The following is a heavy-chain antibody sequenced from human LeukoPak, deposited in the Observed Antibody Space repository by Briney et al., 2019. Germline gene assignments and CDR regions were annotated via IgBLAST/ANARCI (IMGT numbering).Heavy chain of an antibody. V-gene: IGHV3-30-3*01. CDR2: ISYDGSNK. J-gene: IGHJ4*02. CDR3: ARDGPITMVRGVTFDY. CDR1: GFTFSSYA. D-gene: IGHD3-10*01. Sequence: GGSLRLSCAASGFTFSSYAMHWVRQAPGKGLEWVAVISYDGSNKYYADSVKGRFTISRDNSKNTLYLQMNSLRAEDTAVYYCARDGPITMVRGVTFDYWGQGTLVTVSS.